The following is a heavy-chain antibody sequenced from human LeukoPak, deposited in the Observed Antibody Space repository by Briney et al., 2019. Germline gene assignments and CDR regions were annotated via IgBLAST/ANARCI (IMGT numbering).Heavy chain of an antibody. CDR2: ISWDGGST. CDR1: GFTFDGYS. CDR3: AKDVDVGLPPRFLEC. D-gene: IGHD5-12*01. J-gene: IGHJ4*02. Sequence: PGGSLRLSCAASGFTFDGYSMHWVRQGPGKGLEWVSVISWDGGSTSYADSVKGRFTISRDNSKNSLYLQMNSLRSEDGALYYCAKDVDVGLPPRFLECWGQGTLVTVSS. V-gene: IGHV3-43*01.